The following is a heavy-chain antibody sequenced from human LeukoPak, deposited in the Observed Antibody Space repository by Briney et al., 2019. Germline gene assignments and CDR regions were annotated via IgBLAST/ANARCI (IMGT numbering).Heavy chain of an antibody. Sequence: GGSLRLSCAASGFTFSSYGMHWVRQAPGKGLEWVAVISYDGSNKYYADSVKGRFTIFRDNSKNTLYLQMNSLRAEDTAVYYCAKDSAYSSSWYSRSWFDPWGQGTLVTVSS. V-gene: IGHV3-30*18. CDR2: ISYDGSNK. J-gene: IGHJ5*02. CDR1: GFTFSSYG. D-gene: IGHD6-13*01. CDR3: AKDSAYSSSWYSRSWFDP.